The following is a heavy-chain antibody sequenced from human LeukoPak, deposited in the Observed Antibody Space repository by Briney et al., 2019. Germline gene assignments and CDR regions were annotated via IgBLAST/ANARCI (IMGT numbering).Heavy chain of an antibody. CDR3: ARERVAVVVVPAAIRFGYYYYGMDV. J-gene: IGHJ6*02. CDR2: ISAYNGNT. Sequence: GVSVKVSCKASGYTFTSYGISWVRQAPGQGLEWMGWISAYNGNTNYAQKLQGRVTMTTDTSTSTAYMELRSLRSDDTAVYYCARERVAVVVVPAAIRFGYYYYGMDVWGQGTTVTVSS. CDR1: GYTFTSYG. V-gene: IGHV1-18*01. D-gene: IGHD2-2*01.